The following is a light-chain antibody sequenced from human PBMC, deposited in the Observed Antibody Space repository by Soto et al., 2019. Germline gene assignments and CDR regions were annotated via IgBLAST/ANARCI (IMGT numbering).Light chain of an antibody. CDR3: YSYAGTSTWV. CDR2: EGT. J-gene: IGLJ3*02. CDR1: NNDVGNYKL. V-gene: IGLV2-23*01. Sequence: QSALTQPASVSESPGQSITISYTGTNNDVGNYKLVSWFQHHLGKAPKLIIYEGTKRPSGVSNRFSASQSGNTASLTISGLQAEDEADYYCYSYAGTSTWVFGGGTKLTVL.